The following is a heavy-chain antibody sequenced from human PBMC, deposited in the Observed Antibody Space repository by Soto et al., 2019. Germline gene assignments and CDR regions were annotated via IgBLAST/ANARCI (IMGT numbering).Heavy chain of an antibody. CDR1: GYIFTSYW. CDR2: ISPFDSDT. D-gene: IGHD4-17*01. Sequence: GESLQISRQGSGYIFTSYWIARVRQMPGKGLEWMGIISPFDSDTRYSPSFQGQVTISADKSITTAYLQWRSLKASDTAMYYCARHQRPGDPFDYWGQASVVTV. J-gene: IGHJ4*02. V-gene: IGHV5-51*01. CDR3: ARHQRPGDPFDY.